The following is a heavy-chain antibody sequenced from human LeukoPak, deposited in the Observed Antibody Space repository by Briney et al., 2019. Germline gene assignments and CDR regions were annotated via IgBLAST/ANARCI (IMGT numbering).Heavy chain of an antibody. CDR1: GLIFSNYW. Sequence: GGSLRLSCAASGLIFSNYWMTWVRQAPGKGLEWVANIKEDGSETYYVDSVKGRFTISRDNDKNTLYLQMNSLRAEDTAVYYCARRQGSYFDTSGYYYGWGQGTLVTVSS. D-gene: IGHD3-22*01. CDR2: IKEDGSET. V-gene: IGHV3-7*03. J-gene: IGHJ4*02. CDR3: ARRQGSYFDTSGYYYG.